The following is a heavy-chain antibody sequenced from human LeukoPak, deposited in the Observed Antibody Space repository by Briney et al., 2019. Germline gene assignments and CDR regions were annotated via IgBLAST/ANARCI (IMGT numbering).Heavy chain of an antibody. CDR1: GYTLTELS. CDR3: ATSSPAARYYYMDV. Sequence: ASVKVSCKVSGYTLTELSMHWVRQAPGKGLEWMGGFDPEDGETIYAQKFQGRVTMTEDTSTDTAYMELSSLRSEDTAVYYCATSSPAARYYYMDVWGKGTTVTVSS. J-gene: IGHJ6*03. V-gene: IGHV1-24*01. D-gene: IGHD2-2*01. CDR2: FDPEDGET.